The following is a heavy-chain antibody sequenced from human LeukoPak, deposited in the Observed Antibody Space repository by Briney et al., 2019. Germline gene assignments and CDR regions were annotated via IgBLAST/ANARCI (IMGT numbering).Heavy chain of an antibody. D-gene: IGHD6-13*01. CDR2: ILYSGST. CDR3: ARGSSSWSDYYYMDV. CDR1: GGSISSYY. Sequence: PSETLSLTCTVSGGSISSYYWSWIRQPPGKRLEWIGYILYSGSTNYNPSLKSRVTMSVDTSKNQFSLKVSSVTAADTAVYYCARGSSSWSDYYYMDVWSKGTTVTVSS. J-gene: IGHJ6*03. V-gene: IGHV4-59*01.